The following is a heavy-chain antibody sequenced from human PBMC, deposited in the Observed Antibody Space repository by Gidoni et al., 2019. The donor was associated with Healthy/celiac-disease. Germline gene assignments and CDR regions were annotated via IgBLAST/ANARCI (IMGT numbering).Heavy chain of an antibody. CDR1: GFTFSSYS. CDR3: ARKYSSNYYGMDV. J-gene: IGHJ6*02. CDR2: ISSSSSYI. Sequence: EVQLVESGGGLVKPGGSLRLSCAASGFTFSSYSMNWVRQAPGKGLGWVSSISSSSSYIYYADSVKGRFTISRDNAKNSLYLQMNSLRAEDTAVYYCARKYSSNYYGMDVWGQGTTVTVSS. D-gene: IGHD6-13*01. V-gene: IGHV3-21*01.